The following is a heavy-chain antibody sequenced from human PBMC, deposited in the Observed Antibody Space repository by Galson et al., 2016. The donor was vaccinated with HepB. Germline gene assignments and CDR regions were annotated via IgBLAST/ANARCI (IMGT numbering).Heavy chain of an antibody. D-gene: IGHD2-21*02. V-gene: IGHV2-70*01. J-gene: IGHJ4*02. CDR2: VDWEDDK. CDR1: GFSLTTSGLS. CDR3: ARVSLPGDPRNYFFDY. Sequence: PALVKPTQTLTLTCTFSGFSLTTSGLSVHWIRQPPGKALEWLALVDWEDDKFFSTSLRTRLAISKDTSKNQVVPTMTNLDPDDTATYYCARVSLPGDPRNYFFDYWGQGILVTVSS.